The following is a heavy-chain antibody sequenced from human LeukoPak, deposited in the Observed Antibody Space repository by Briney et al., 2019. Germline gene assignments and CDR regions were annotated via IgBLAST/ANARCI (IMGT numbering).Heavy chain of an antibody. D-gene: IGHD5-18*01. Sequence: SETLSLTCAVYGGSFSGYYWSWIRQPPGKGLEWIGEINHSGSTNYNPSLKSRVTISVDTSKNQFSLKLSSVTAADTAVYYCARDQDTAMGYYYYGMDVWGQGTTVTVSS. CDR3: ARDQDTAMGYYYYGMDV. CDR1: GGSFSGYY. V-gene: IGHV4-34*01. CDR2: INHSGST. J-gene: IGHJ6*02.